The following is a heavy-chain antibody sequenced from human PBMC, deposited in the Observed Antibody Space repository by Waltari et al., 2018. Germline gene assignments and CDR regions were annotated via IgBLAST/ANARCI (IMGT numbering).Heavy chain of an antibody. CDR2: ISGSGGST. CDR1: GFTFSSYA. J-gene: IGHJ4*02. Sequence: EVQLLESGGGLVQPGGSLRLSCAAYGFTFSSYAMSWVRQAPGKGLEWVSAISGSGGSTYYADSVKGRFTISRDNSKNTLYLQMNSLRAEDTAVYYCAKDLGSYDSSGPGYWGQGTLVTVSS. D-gene: IGHD3-22*01. CDR3: AKDLGSYDSSGPGY. V-gene: IGHV3-23*01.